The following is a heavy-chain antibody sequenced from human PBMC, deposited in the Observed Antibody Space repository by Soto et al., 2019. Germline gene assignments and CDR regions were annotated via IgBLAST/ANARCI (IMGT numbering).Heavy chain of an antibody. D-gene: IGHD6-19*01. CDR2: IIPILGIA. Sequence: SVKGSCKASGGTFSSYTISWVRQAPGQGLEWMGRIIPILGIANYAQKFQGRVTITADKSTSTAYMELSSLRSEDTAVYYCARDKGTVAGQYYFDYWGQGTLVTVSS. V-gene: IGHV1-69*04. CDR1: GGTFSSYT. CDR3: ARDKGTVAGQYYFDY. J-gene: IGHJ4*02.